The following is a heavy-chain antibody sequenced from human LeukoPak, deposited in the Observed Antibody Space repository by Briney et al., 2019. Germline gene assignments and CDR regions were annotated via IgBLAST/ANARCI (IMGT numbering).Heavy chain of an antibody. Sequence: SETLSLTCTVSGGSISSYYWSWIRQPPGKGLEWIGYIYYSGSTNYNPSLKSRVTISVDTSKNQFSLKLSSVTAADTAVYYCARHYYGGNSDPSYWYFDLWGRGTLVTVSS. D-gene: IGHD4-23*01. CDR3: ARHYYGGNSDPSYWYFDL. V-gene: IGHV4-59*08. CDR1: GGSISSYY. CDR2: IYYSGST. J-gene: IGHJ2*01.